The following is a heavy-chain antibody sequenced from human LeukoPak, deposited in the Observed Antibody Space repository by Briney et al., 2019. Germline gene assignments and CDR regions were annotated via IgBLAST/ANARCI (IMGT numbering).Heavy chain of an antibody. D-gene: IGHD3-22*01. V-gene: IGHV4-30-2*01. CDR2: IYHSGST. CDR3: ARCDGYPTGSWFDP. J-gene: IGHJ5*02. Sequence: PSQTRSLTCAVSGGSISSGGYSWSWIRQPPGKGLEWIGYIYHSGSTYYNPSLKSRVTISVDRSKNQFSLKLSSVTAADTAVYYCARCDGYPTGSWFDPWGQGTLVTVSS. CDR1: GGSISSGGYS.